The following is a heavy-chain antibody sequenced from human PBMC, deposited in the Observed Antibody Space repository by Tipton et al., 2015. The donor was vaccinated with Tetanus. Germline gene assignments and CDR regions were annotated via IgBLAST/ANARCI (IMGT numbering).Heavy chain of an antibody. J-gene: IGHJ4*02. CDR2: INHSGST. CDR3: ARDGKTMFGY. Sequence: TLSLTCAVYGGSFSGYYWSWIRRPPGKGLEWIGEINHSGSTNYNPSLKSRVTISVDTSKNQFSLKLSSVTAADTAVYYCARDGKTMFGYWGQGTLVTVSS. D-gene: IGHD3-10*02. V-gene: IGHV4-34*01. CDR1: GGSFSGYY.